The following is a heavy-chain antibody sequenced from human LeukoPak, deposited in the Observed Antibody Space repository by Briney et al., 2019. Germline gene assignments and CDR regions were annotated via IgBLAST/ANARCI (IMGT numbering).Heavy chain of an antibody. CDR1: GFTFSSYA. D-gene: IGHD3-9*01. CDR2: ISWNSGSI. Sequence: GGSLRLSCAASGFTFSSYAMSWVRQAPGKGLEWVSGISWNSGSIGYADSVKGRFTISRDNAKNSLYLQMNSLRAEDTALYYCAKDMGYYDILTGNFDYWGQGTLVTVSS. CDR3: AKDMGYYDILTGNFDY. V-gene: IGHV3-9*01. J-gene: IGHJ4*02.